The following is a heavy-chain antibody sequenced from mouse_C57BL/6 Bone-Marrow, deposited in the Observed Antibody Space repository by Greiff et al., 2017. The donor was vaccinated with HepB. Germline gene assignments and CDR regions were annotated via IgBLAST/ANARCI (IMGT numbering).Heavy chain of an antibody. CDR2: INSDGGST. J-gene: IGHJ1*03. CDR1: EYEFPSHD. D-gene: IGHD3-3*01. Sequence: EVQVVESGGGLVQPGESLKLSCESNEYEFPSHDMSWVRKTPEKRLEWVAAINSDGGSTYYPDTMERRFIISRDNTKKTLYLQMSSLRSEDTALYYCARRGTFSSSLYFDVWGTGTTVTVSS. CDR3: ARRGTFSSSLYFDV. V-gene: IGHV5-2*01.